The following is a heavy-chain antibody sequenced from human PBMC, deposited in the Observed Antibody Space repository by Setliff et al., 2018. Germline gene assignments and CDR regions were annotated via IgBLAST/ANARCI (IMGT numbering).Heavy chain of an antibody. CDR2: IDQSGIT. CDR3: ARGRRITMIVVPPGVFDI. D-gene: IGHD3-22*01. J-gene: IGHJ3*02. V-gene: IGHV4-34*01. CDR1: GYSIRSGNY. Sequence: PSETLSLTCAVSGYSIRSGNYWSWIRQPPGKGPEWIGEIDQSGITNYNPSLKSRVTISIDTSKNQFSLRLSSVTATDTAVYYCARGRRITMIVVPPGVFDIWGQGTMVTVSS.